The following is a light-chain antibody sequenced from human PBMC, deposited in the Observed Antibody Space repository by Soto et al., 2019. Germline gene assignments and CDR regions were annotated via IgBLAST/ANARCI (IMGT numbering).Light chain of an antibody. V-gene: IGLV2-14*01. Sequence: QSALTQPASVSGSPGQSITISCTGTSSDVGGYNYVSWYQQHPGKAPKLMIYDVSNRPSGVSNRFSGSKSGNTASLTISGLQAEDEADYNCSSYTSSSLYVFGTGTKLTVL. J-gene: IGLJ1*01. CDR3: SSYTSSSLYV. CDR2: DVS. CDR1: SSDVGGYNY.